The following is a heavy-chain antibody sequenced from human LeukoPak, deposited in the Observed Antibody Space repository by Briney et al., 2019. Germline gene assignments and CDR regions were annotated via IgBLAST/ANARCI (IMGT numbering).Heavy chain of an antibody. Sequence: TGGSLRLSCAASGFTFNDYGMSWVRQAPGKGLEWVSGINWSGGSTGYADSVKGRFTISRDNAKNSLYLQMNSLRAEDTAVYYCARIYSRSSGWYDAGFEYWGRGTLVAVSS. J-gene: IGHJ4*02. CDR3: ARIYSRSSGWYDAGFEY. CDR2: INWSGGST. CDR1: GFTFNDYG. D-gene: IGHD6-19*01. V-gene: IGHV3-20*04.